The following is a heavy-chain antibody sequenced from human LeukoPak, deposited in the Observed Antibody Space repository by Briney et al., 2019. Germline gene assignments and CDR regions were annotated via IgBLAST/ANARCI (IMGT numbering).Heavy chain of an antibody. D-gene: IGHD3-22*01. CDR3: AIMPYDSSGYSQY. V-gene: IGHV3-7*01. CDR1: GFTFRRYW. J-gene: IGHJ4*02. CDR2: VKQDGSEK. Sequence: LRLSXAASGFTFRRYWMNWVRQAPGKGLEWVANVKQDGSEKYYEDSVKGRFTISRDNAKNSLYLQMNSLRAGDTAVYYCAIMPYDSSGYSQYWGQGTLVTVSS.